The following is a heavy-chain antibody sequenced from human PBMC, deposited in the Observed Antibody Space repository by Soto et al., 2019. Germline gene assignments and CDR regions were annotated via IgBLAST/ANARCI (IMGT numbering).Heavy chain of an antibody. Sequence: QVQLVQSGAEVKKPGSSVKVSCKASRGTFSRNAISWVRRAPGQGLEWMGGIIPIFGTANHAQKFQGRVAITADESTSTVYMELSSLRSEDTAVYYCARGYSGYDGRFDYWGQLTLVTVSS. V-gene: IGHV1-69*01. CDR2: IIPIFGTA. J-gene: IGHJ4*02. CDR3: ARGYSGYDGRFDY. CDR1: RGTFSRNA. D-gene: IGHD5-12*01.